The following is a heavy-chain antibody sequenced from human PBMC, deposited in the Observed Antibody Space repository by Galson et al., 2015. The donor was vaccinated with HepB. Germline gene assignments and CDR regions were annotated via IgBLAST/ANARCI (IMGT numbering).Heavy chain of an antibody. CDR1: GYTFTSYY. J-gene: IGHJ4*02. D-gene: IGHD2-15*01. CDR2: INPSGGST. V-gene: IGHV1-46*01. CDR3: ASRSTRYCSGGSCLVDY. Sequence: SVKVSCKASGYTFTSYYMHWVRQAPGQGLEWMGIINPSGGSTSYAQKFQGRVTMTRDTSTSTVYMELSSLRSKDTAVYYCASRSTRYCSGGSCLVDYWGQGTLVTVSS.